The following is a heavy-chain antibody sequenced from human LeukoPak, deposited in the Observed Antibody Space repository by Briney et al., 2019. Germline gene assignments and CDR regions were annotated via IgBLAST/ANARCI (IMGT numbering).Heavy chain of an antibody. CDR1: EYTFTGYY. Sequence: GASVKVSCKASEYTFTGYYLHWVRQAPGQGLEWMGCINPGSGGTNYAQKFQDRVTMTRDMYISTAYMELSSLRYDGTAVYYCARGGFVVAPPLAVWGQGTTVTVSS. CDR3: ARGGFVVAPPLAV. D-gene: IGHD3-3*01. J-gene: IGHJ6*02. V-gene: IGHV1-2*02. CDR2: INPGSGGT.